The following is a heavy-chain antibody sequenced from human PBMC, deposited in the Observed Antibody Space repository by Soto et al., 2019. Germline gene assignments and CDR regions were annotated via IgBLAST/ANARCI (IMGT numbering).Heavy chain of an antibody. V-gene: IGHV1-18*01. Sequence: ASVKVSCKASGYTFTSYGISWVRQAPGQGLEWMGWISAYNGNTNYAQKLQSRVTMTTDTSTSTAYMELRSLRSDDTAVYYRARDRFGWLSLAEYFQHWGQGTLVTVSS. CDR3: ARDRFGWLSLAEYFQH. D-gene: IGHD3-22*01. CDR2: ISAYNGNT. CDR1: GYTFTSYG. J-gene: IGHJ1*01.